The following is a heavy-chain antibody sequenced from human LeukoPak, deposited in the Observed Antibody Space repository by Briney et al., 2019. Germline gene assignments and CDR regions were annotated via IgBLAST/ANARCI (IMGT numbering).Heavy chain of an antibody. CDR2: IFTSGST. CDR1: GGSISTYY. J-gene: IGHJ4*02. D-gene: IGHD5-12*01. V-gene: IGHV4-4*07. Sequence: SETLSLTCTVSGGSISTYYWTWIRQPAGKGLEWIGRIFTSGSTNYNPSLKSRGTMSVDTCKNQFSPQLSSVTAADTAVYYCARYRGGSGYHFDYWGQGTLVTVSS. CDR3: ARYRGGSGYHFDY.